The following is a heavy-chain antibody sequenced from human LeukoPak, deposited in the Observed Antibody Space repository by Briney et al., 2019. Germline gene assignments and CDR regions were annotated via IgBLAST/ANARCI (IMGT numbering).Heavy chain of an antibody. CDR2: ISAYNGNT. CDR3: ARDRSRLDYYYGMDV. V-gene: IGHV1-18*01. Sequence: GASVKVSCKASGYTFTSYGISWVRQAPGQGLEWMGWISAYNGNTNYAQKLQSRVTMTTDTSTSTAYMELRSLRSDDTAVYYCARDRSRLDYYYGMDVWGQGTTVTVSS. J-gene: IGHJ6*02. CDR1: GYTFTSYG.